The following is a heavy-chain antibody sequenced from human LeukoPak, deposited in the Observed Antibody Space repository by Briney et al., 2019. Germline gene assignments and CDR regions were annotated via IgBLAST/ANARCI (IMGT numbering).Heavy chain of an antibody. CDR2: ISYDGSTK. V-gene: IGHV3-30*03. J-gene: IGHJ6*03. D-gene: IGHD2-21*02. Sequence: GGSLRLSCTASGFTFSTYGMHWVRQAPGKGLEWVTLISYDGSTKYYSDSVKGRFTLSRDNSKNTLYLQMNSLRAEDTAVYYCARDGVGDWVRRALYYYYMDVWGKGTTVTISS. CDR3: ARDGVGDWVRRALYYYYMDV. CDR1: GFTFSTYG.